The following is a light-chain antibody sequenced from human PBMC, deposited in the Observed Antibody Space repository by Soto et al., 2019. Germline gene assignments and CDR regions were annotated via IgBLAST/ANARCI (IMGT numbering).Light chain of an antibody. CDR1: SSDVGSYNR. CDR2: EVT. Sequence: QSALTQPPSVSGSPGQSVTISCTGTSSDVGSYNRVSWYQQPPGTAPKLMIYEVTNRPSGVPDRFSGSKSGNTASLTIPGLQAEDEADYYCGSFTSSSTLVFGGGTKLTVL. CDR3: GSFTSSSTLV. J-gene: IGLJ2*01. V-gene: IGLV2-18*02.